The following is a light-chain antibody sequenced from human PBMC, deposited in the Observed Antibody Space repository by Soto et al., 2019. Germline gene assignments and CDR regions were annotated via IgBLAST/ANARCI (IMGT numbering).Light chain of an antibody. Sequence: EVVLTQSPATLSLSPGERATLSCRASQSVRSFLAWYQQKPGQAPRLLIYDASNRATGIPARFSGGGSGTDFTVTIDSLEPEDFAVYYCQQRSAWPYTFGQGTKLDIK. J-gene: IGKJ2*01. V-gene: IGKV3-11*01. CDR2: DAS. CDR1: QSVRSF. CDR3: QQRSAWPYT.